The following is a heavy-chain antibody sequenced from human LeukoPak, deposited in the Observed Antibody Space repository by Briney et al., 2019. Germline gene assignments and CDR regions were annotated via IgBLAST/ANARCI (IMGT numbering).Heavy chain of an antibody. J-gene: IGHJ3*02. CDR1: GFTFSGSG. CDR2: SGDSDGST. D-gene: IGHD3-10*01. V-gene: IGHV3-23*01. CDR3: ARRYASGTFDAFDI. Sequence: GGSLRLSCAASGFTFSGSGMSWVRQAPGKGLEWISSSGDSDGSTYYADSLKGRFTISRDNSRDTLYLQMNSLRVEDTAVYYCARRYASGTFDAFDIWGQGTMVTVSS.